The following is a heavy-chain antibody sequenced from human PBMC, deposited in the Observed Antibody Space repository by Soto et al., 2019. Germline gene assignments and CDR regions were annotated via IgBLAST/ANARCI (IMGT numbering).Heavy chain of an antibody. Sequence: SETLSLTCTVCGDSVRNQYWSWIRRPPGRGLEWIGYIYRSGSTKYNPSLKSRLTISVDTSKNQFSLKLSSVTAADTAVYYCARTLDYGHMDVWGKGTTVTVS. D-gene: IGHD3-16*01. CDR1: GDSVRNQY. J-gene: IGHJ6*03. CDR3: ARTLDYGHMDV. CDR2: IYRSGST. V-gene: IGHV4-4*09.